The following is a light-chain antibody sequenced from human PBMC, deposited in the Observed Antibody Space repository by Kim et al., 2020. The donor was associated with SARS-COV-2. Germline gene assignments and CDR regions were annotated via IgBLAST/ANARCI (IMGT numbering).Light chain of an antibody. CDR2: EDS. J-gene: IGLJ3*02. CDR3: SSYESSNNLV. CDR1: SGDVGGYNY. V-gene: IGLV2-8*01. Sequence: QSALTQPPSASGSPGQSVTISCTGTSGDVGGYNYVSWYQQHPGQAPKLVIYEDSKRPSGVPDRFSGSNSGNTASLTVSGLQAEDEADYYCSSYESSNNLVFGGGTQLTVL.